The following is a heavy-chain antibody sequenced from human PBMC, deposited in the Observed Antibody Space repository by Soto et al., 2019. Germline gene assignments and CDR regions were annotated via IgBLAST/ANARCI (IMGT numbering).Heavy chain of an antibody. V-gene: IGHV1-69*13. D-gene: IGHD2-15*01. Sequence: GASVKVSCKASGGTFSSSVISWVRQAPGQGLEWMGGIIPIFGTENYAQKFQGRVTITADESTSTAYMELSSLRSEDTAVYYCARVTVYCSGGSCYRYYYGMDVWGQGTTVTVSS. J-gene: IGHJ6*02. CDR1: GGTFSSSV. CDR3: ARVTVYCSGGSCYRYYYGMDV. CDR2: IIPIFGTE.